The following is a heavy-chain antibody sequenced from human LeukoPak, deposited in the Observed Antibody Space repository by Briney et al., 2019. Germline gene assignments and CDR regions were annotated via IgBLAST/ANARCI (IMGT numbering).Heavy chain of an antibody. CDR2: IIPILGIA. D-gene: IGHD2-2*01. CDR1: GGTFSSYT. CDR3: AQTFRICSSASCSKPLDY. Sequence: SVKVSCKASGGTFSSYTISWVRQATGQGLEWMGRIIPILGIANYAQKFQGRVTITADKSTSTAYMELSSLRSEDTAVYYCAQTFRICSSASCSKPLDYWGQGTLVTVSS. V-gene: IGHV1-69*02. J-gene: IGHJ4*02.